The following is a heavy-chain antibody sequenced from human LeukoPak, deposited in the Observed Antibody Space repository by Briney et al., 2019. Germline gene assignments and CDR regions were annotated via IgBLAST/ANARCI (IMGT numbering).Heavy chain of an antibody. J-gene: IGHJ4*02. D-gene: IGHD1-7*01. CDR3: ARDNNWNYGGGFDY. V-gene: IGHV3-7*01. CDR1: GFTFSSYW. Sequence: GGSLRLSCAASGFTFSSYWMSWVRQAPGKGREWVADIKQDGSEKYYVDSVKGRFTISRDNAKNSLYLQMNSLRAEDTAVYYCARDNNWNYGGGFDYWGQGTLVTVSS. CDR2: IKQDGSEK.